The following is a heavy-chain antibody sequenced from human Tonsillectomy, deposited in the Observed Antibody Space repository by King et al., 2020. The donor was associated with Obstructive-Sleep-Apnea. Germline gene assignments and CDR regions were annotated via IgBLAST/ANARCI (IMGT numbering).Heavy chain of an antibody. D-gene: IGHD3-9*01. J-gene: IGHJ5*02. Sequence: QLQESGPGLVKPSETLSLTCTVSGGSISSYYWSWIRQPPGKGLEWIGYIYYSGSTNYNPSLKSRVTISVDTSKNQFSLKLSSVTAADTAVYYCARGENYDILTGYPNWFDPWGQGTLVTVSS. CDR1: GGSISSYY. V-gene: IGHV4-59*01. CDR2: IYYSGST. CDR3: ARGENYDILTGYPNWFDP.